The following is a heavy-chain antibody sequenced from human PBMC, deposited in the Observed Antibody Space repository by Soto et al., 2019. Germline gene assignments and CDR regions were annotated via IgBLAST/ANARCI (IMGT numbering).Heavy chain of an antibody. D-gene: IGHD2-2*01. CDR1: GFTFGDYA. CDR2: IRSKAYGGTT. J-gene: IGHJ6*02. Sequence: PGGSLRLSCTASGFTFGDYAMSWLRQAPGKGLEWVGFIRSKAYGGTTEYAASVKGRFTISRDDSKSIAYLQMNSLKTEDTAVYYCTRRYQLLFEYYYYGMDVWGQGTTVTVS. CDR3: TRRYQLLFEYYYYGMDV. V-gene: IGHV3-49*03.